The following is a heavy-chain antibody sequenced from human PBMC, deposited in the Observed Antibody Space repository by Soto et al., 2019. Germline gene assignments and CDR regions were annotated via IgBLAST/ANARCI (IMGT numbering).Heavy chain of an antibody. CDR3: ARTMSAWSDFHYYSLDV. Sequence: QVQLVESGGGVVQPGRSLRLSCAASGFTFNSYGMHWVRQGPGNGLEWVAFISYDSTKTYYADSVKGRFTISRDNSNSASYVQMNSLTGEDTAVYYCARTMSAWSDFHYYSLDVWGQGTTVTVSS. D-gene: IGHD3-22*01. CDR2: ISYDSTKT. V-gene: IGHV3-30*03. CDR1: GFTFNSYG. J-gene: IGHJ6*02.